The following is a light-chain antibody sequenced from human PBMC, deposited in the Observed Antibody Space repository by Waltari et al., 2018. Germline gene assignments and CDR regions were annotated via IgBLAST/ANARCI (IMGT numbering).Light chain of an antibody. J-gene: IGLJ3*02. CDR3: AAWDDSLGGRWV. CDR2: RSD. Sequence: VLTHPPSSSATHARRVTMSCTGSAFNTGNSRVSWYQQHPGKAPKLAIYRSDQRPSGVPDRFSASKSGTSASLAISGLQSEDEADYYCAAWDDSLGGRWVFGGGTKVTVL. V-gene: IGLV1-47*01. CDR1: AFNTGNSR.